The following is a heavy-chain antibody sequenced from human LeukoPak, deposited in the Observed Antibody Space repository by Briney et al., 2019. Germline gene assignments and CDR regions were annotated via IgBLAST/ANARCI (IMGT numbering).Heavy chain of an antibody. D-gene: IGHD6-6*01. J-gene: IGHJ6*03. CDR2: IYTSGTT. CDR1: GGSISSYY. V-gene: IGHV4-4*07. Sequence: TASETLSLTCTVSGGSISSYYWTWIRQPAGSGLEWIGRIYTSGTTDYNPSLRTRVTISVDASRNQFSLNLSSVTAADTAVYYCARWSGSVTARNYYYYMDVWGEGTTVTVSS. CDR3: ARWSGSVTARNYYYYMDV.